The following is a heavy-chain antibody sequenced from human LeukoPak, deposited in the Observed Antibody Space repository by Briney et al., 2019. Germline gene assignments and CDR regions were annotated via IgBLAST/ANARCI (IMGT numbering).Heavy chain of an antibody. CDR3: GRDPDF. Sequence: PGGTPRVTCAATRFSVSTYGRNGVRLAPGKGQGWVCSIKQCGSEKYYVDPVNGRFTISRDNAKNSLYLQMNSLGSEDTAVYYCGRDPDFWGQGTRVTVSS. V-gene: IGHV3-7*03. J-gene: IGHJ4*02. CDR2: IKQCGSEK. CDR1: RFSVSTYG.